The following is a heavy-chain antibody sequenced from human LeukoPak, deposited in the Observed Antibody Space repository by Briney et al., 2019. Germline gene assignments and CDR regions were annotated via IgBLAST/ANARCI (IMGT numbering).Heavy chain of an antibody. CDR2: IYHSGTT. J-gene: IGHJ4*02. Sequence: PSETLSLTCAVSNYSMTSGYFWGWIRQPPGKGLEWIASIYHSGTTNYNPSLRNRVTLFVDTSKNQFSLKLTSLTPADTAVYYCARDGVFHDSDGYSFDYWGQGTLVTVSS. V-gene: IGHV4-38-2*02. CDR1: NYSMTSGYF. D-gene: IGHD3-22*01. CDR3: ARDGVFHDSDGYSFDY.